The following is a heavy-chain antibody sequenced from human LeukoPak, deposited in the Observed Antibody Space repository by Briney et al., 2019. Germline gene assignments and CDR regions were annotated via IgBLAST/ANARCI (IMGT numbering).Heavy chain of an antibody. CDR3: ARRGELLVNSRSYNWFDP. CDR2: INHSGST. D-gene: IGHD3-10*01. J-gene: IGHJ5*02. Sequence: SATLSLTCAVYDGSFSGYYWSWIRQPPGKGLEWIGEINHSGSTDYNPSLKSRVTISVDTSKNQFSLKLSSVTAADTAVYYCARRGELLVNSRSYNWFDPWGQGTLVTVSS. V-gene: IGHV4-34*01. CDR1: DGSFSGYY.